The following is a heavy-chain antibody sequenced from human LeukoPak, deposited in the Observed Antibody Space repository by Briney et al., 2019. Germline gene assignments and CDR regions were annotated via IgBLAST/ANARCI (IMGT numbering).Heavy chain of an antibody. V-gene: IGHV3-30*04. CDR3: ARGTYYYDSSGYYSGGLGY. CDR2: ISNDGSDK. D-gene: IGHD3-22*01. CDR1: GFTFSNYA. Sequence: GRSLRLSCAASGFTFSNYAMHWVRQAPGKGLECVAVISNDGSDKYYADSVKGRFTISRDNSENTLHLQMNSLRTEDTAVYYCARGTYYYDSSGYYSGGLGYWGQGTLVTVSS. J-gene: IGHJ4*02.